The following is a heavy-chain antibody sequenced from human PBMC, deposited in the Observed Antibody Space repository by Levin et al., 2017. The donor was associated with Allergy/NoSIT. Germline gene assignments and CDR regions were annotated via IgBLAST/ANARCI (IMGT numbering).Heavy chain of an antibody. CDR1: EFTFSNYW. D-gene: IGHD1-7*01. V-gene: IGHV3-74*01. CDR2: INSDGSDT. CDR3: ARGRDQNSPYDY. J-gene: IGHJ4*02. Sequence: GESLKISCVASEFTFSNYWMHWVRQAPGKGLVWVSRINSDGSDTRYADSVKGRFTTSRDNAKNTLYLQMNSLRAEDTAVYYCARGRDQNSPYDYWGQGTLVNVSS.